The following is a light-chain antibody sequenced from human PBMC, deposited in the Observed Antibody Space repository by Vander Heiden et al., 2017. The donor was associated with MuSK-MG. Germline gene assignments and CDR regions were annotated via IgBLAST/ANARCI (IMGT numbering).Light chain of an antibody. J-gene: IGKJ1*01. CDR3: QQYNNWPPWT. V-gene: IGKV3-15*01. CDR2: DAS. CDR1: QSVRIN. Sequence: EVVMTQSPATLSVSPGERATLSCRASQSVRINVAWYQQKPGQAPRLLIYDASTRATDIPARFSDSGYGKEFTLTINSRQSEDFAVYYCQQYNNWPPWTFGQGTKVEL.